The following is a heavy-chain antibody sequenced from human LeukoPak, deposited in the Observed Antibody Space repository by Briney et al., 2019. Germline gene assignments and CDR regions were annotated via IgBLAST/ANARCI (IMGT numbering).Heavy chain of an antibody. D-gene: IGHD1-1*01. J-gene: IGHJ4*02. CDR3: ARGNPWTRRVRGTPELDF. Sequence: ASVKVSCKASGYSFSAYYIHWVRQAPGQGLEWMGWINPNSGATNSAQKFQGRVTMTRDTSMNTVYMDLSALRFDDTAVYFCARGNPWTRRVRGTPELDFWCQGSLVTVSS. CDR2: INPNSGAT. CDR1: GYSFSAYY. V-gene: IGHV1-2*02.